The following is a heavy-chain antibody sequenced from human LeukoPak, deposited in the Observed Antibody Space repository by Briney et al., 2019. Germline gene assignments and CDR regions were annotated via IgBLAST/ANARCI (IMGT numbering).Heavy chain of an antibody. CDR1: GFTFSSCA. D-gene: IGHD3-22*01. CDR3: AQDATDFDSSGQTYFDN. J-gene: IGHJ4*02. CDR2: ISGSGGYT. V-gene: IGHV3-23*01. Sequence: GGSLRLSCAASGFTFSSCAMSWVRQAPGKGLEWVSAISGSGGYTFYSDSVKGRFTISRDNSKNTLPLQMNSLRAEDTAVYYCAQDATDFDSSGQTYFDNWGQGTLVTVSS.